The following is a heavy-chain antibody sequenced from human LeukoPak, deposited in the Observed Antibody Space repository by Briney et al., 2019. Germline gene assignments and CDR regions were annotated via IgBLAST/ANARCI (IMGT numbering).Heavy chain of an antibody. V-gene: IGHV3-21*04. J-gene: IGHJ3*02. Sequence: GGSLRLSCAASGFTFSSYSMNWVRQAPGKGLEWVSSISSSSSYIYYADSVKGRFTISRDNAKSSLYLQMNSLRSDDTAVYYCARVGDSSGYYSFGPTHDAFDIRGQGTMVTVSS. D-gene: IGHD3-22*01. CDR2: ISSSSSYI. CDR3: ARVGDSSGYYSFGPTHDAFDI. CDR1: GFTFSSYS.